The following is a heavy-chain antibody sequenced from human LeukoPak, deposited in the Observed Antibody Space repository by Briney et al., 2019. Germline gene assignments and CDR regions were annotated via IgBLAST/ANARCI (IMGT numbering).Heavy chain of an antibody. CDR1: GGSLSSYF. J-gene: IGHJ3*02. CDR3: ASGITGTTYAFDI. D-gene: IGHD1-20*01. V-gene: IGHV4-59*01. Sequence: PSETLSLTCTVSGGSLSSYFWSWIRQPPGKGLEWIGYSYYSGSTTYNPSLKSRVSISVDTSKKQFSLTLNSLTAADTAVYYCASGITGTTYAFDIWGQGTMVTVSS. CDR2: SYYSGST.